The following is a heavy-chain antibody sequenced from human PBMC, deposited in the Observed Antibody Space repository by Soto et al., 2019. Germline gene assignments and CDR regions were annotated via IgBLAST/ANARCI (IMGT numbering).Heavy chain of an antibody. CDR2: INHSGST. J-gene: IGHJ5*02. D-gene: IGHD4-17*01. V-gene: IGHV4-34*01. CDR3: ARSLRATVTLNWFDP. CDR1: GGSFSGYY. Sequence: QVQLQQWGAGLLKPSETLSLTCAVYGGSFSGYYWSWIRQPPGKGLEWIGEINHSGSTNYNPSLKSRVTISVDTSKNQFALKLSSVTAADTAVYYWARSLRATVTLNWFDPWGQGTLVTVSS.